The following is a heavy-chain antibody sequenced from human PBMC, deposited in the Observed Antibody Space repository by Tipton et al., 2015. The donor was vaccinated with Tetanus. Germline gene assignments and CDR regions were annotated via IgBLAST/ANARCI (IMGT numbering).Heavy chain of an antibody. Sequence: QLVQSGAEVKKPGASVKVSCKASGYTFTNYYMHWVRQAPGQGLEWMGVINPSAGTTRYEQKFQGRVIMTRDTSTTTVYMELNSLRSKDTAVFYCARSYDFYDSTGYTDDGMDVWGQGTSVTVSS. J-gene: IGHJ6*02. CDR2: INPSAGTT. CDR1: GYTFTNYY. V-gene: IGHV1-46*01. D-gene: IGHD3-22*01. CDR3: ARSYDFYDSTGYTDDGMDV.